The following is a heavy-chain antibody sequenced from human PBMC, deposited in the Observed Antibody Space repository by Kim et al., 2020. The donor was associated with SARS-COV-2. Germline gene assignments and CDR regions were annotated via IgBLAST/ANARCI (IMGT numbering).Heavy chain of an antibody. Sequence: QKLQGRVTMTTDTSTSTAYMELRSLRSDDTAVYYCAREAAVAGTGGWFDPWGQGTLVTVSS. CDR3: AREAAVAGTGGWFDP. V-gene: IGHV1-18*01. D-gene: IGHD6-19*01. J-gene: IGHJ5*02.